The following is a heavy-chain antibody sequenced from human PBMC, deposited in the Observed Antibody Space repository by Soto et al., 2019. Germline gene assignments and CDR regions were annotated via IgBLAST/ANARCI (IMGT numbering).Heavy chain of an antibody. V-gene: IGHV1-18*01. J-gene: IGHJ4*02. CDR2: ISAYNGNT. CDR1: GYTFTSYG. Sequence: ASVKVSCKASGYTFTSYGISWVRQAPGQGLEWMGWISAYNGNTNYAQKFQGRVTMTTDTSTSTAYMELRSLRSDDTAVYYCARDYSIFGVVIIPRTLGYWGQGSLVTVSS. CDR3: ARDYSIFGVVIIPRTLGY. D-gene: IGHD3-3*01.